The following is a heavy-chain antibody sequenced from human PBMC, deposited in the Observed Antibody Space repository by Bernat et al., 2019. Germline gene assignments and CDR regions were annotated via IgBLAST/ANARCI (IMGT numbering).Heavy chain of an antibody. Sequence: QVQLVESGGGVVQPGRSLRLSCAASGFTFSSYAMHWVRQAPGKGLEWVAVISYDGSNKYYADSVKGRFTISRDNSKNTLYLQMNSLRAEDTAVYYCARARTVTPLLNGGQGTLVTVSS. CDR1: GFTFSSYA. CDR3: ARARTVTPLLN. D-gene: IGHD4-17*01. CDR2: ISYDGSNK. V-gene: IGHV3-30*01. J-gene: IGHJ4*02.